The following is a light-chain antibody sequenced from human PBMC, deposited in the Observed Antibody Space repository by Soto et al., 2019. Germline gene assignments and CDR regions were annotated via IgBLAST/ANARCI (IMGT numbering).Light chain of an antibody. Sequence: EILLTQSPATLSVSPGERATLSCRASQSVGSNLAWYQQKPGQAPRLLIYGATTRATGIPARFGGSWSGTDFTLTISSLQPEDFATYFCQHGYNTPLTFGGGTKVDI. CDR3: QHGYNTPLT. V-gene: IGKV3-15*01. CDR2: GAT. J-gene: IGKJ4*01. CDR1: QSVGSN.